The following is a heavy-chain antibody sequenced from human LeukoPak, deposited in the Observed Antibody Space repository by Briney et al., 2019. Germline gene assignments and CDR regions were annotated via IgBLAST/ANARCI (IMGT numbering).Heavy chain of an antibody. D-gene: IGHD1-1*01. Sequence: PGGSLRLSCTASGFTFGDYAMSWIRQAQGKGLEWGGFIRSKAYGETADHAASVKGRFTISRDDSKAIAYLQMNSLKTEDTAVYHCTRDRGAYNLYDYWGQGTLVTVSS. CDR3: TRDRGAYNLYDY. CDR1: GFTFGDYA. V-gene: IGHV3-49*03. J-gene: IGHJ4*02. CDR2: IRSKAYGETA.